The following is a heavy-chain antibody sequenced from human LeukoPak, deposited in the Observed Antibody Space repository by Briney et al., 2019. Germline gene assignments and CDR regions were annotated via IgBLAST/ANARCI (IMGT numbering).Heavy chain of an antibody. Sequence: ASVTVSCKASGYAFPRYHILGVRQATGQGLEGVGWMNHKCCENGLAQKFQGRVTITRNTSLTTAYMELSSLRSDDTAIYYCARGVAAGYDYWGQGTLVTVSS. CDR1: GYAFPRYH. CDR3: ARGVAAGYDY. CDR2: MNHKCCEN. V-gene: IGHV1-8*01. D-gene: IGHD6-13*01. J-gene: IGHJ4*02.